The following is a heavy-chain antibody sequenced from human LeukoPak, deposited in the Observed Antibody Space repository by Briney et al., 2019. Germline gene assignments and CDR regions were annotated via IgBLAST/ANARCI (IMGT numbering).Heavy chain of an antibody. CDR2: IKQDGSEK. CDR3: AREVADTYYYYYMGV. J-gene: IGHJ6*03. D-gene: IGHD6-19*01. Sequence: GGSLRLSCAASGFTFSSYWMSWVRQAPGKGLEWVANIKQDGSEKYYVDSVKGRFTISRDNAKNSLYLQMNSLRAEDMAVYYCAREVADTYYYYYMGVWGKGTTVTVSS. CDR1: GFTFSSYW. V-gene: IGHV3-7*01.